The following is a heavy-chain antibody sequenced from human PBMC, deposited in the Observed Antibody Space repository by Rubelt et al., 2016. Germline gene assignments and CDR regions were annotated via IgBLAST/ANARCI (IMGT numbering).Heavy chain of an antibody. J-gene: IGHJ4*02. V-gene: IGHV3-21*01. CDR1: GFTFSSYS. CDR3: APARGYSYEYYFPY. Sequence: EVQLVESGGGLVKPGGSLRLSCAASGFTFSSYSMNWVRQAPGKGLEWVSSISSSSSYIYYADSVKGRFTISRDNAKNSLYLQMNSLRAEDRVVYYCAPARGYSYEYYFPYWGQGTLVTVSS. CDR2: ISSSSSYI. D-gene: IGHD5-18*01.